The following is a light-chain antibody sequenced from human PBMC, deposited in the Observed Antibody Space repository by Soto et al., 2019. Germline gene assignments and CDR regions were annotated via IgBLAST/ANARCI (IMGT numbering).Light chain of an antibody. Sequence: DIQVTQSPSSLSASVGDRVTISCRASQSISGYLNWYQQKPGKAPNLLIFDASSLQSGVPSRFSGRASGTEYTLTINSLQPDDFATYFCQHSYSNFPITFGQGTRLETK. J-gene: IGKJ5*01. CDR2: DAS. CDR1: QSISGY. V-gene: IGKV1-39*01. CDR3: QHSYSNFPIT.